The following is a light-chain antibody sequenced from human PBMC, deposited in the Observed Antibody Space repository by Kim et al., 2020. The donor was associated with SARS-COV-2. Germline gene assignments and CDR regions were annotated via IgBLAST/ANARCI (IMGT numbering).Light chain of an antibody. CDR2: TDD. CDR3: ATWDDSLDVWM. Sequence: QSVLTQPPSASGTPGQRVTISCSGSSSNIGSNTVNWYQQFPGTAPQLLIDTDDRRPSGVSDRVSCSKSGTSASLAISALRSEDEAAYYCATWDDSLDVWMFCGGTQLTVL. V-gene: IGLV1-44*01. J-gene: IGLJ3*02. CDR1: SSNIGSNT.